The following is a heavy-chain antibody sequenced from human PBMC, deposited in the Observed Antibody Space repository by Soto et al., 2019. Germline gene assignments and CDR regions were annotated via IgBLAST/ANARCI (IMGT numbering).Heavy chain of an antibody. CDR3: ARDQGRGWSYYMDF. CDR1: GGTFSSYT. J-gene: IGHJ6*03. D-gene: IGHD6-19*01. CDR2: IIPILGIA. Sequence: SVKVSCKASGGTFSSYTISWVRQAPGQGLEWMGRIIPILGIANYAQKFQGRVTITADKSTSTAYMELSSLRSEDTAVYYCARDQGRGWSYYMDFRDKGTTVTVS. V-gene: IGHV1-69*04.